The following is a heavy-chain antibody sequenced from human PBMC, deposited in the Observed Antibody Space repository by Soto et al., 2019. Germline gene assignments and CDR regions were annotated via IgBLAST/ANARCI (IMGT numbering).Heavy chain of an antibody. CDR3: ARVMTTVTPYYFDY. D-gene: IGHD4-17*01. J-gene: IGHJ4*02. V-gene: IGHV4-31*03. Sequence: QVQLQESGPGLVKPSQTLSLMCTVSGGSISSGGYYWSWIRQLPGKGLEWIGNIYYSGSTYYNPSLKSRVTISVDTSKNQFSLKLSSVTAADTAVYYCARVMTTVTPYYFDYWGQGTLVTVSS. CDR2: IYYSGST. CDR1: GGSISSGGYY.